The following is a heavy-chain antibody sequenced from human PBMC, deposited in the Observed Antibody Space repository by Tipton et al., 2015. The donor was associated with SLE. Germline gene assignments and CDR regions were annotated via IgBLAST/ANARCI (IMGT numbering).Heavy chain of an antibody. Sequence: TLSLTCTVSGDSITDSGYSWNWVRQHPGAGLEWIGYIHHSGRTDYNPSLRSRVTISRDTSKNQFSLNVNSVTAADTAVYCCARQHSGGATDTWGQGTLVTVSS. CDR2: IHHSGRT. D-gene: IGHD1-26*01. CDR1: GDSITDSGYS. V-gene: IGHV4-31*03. J-gene: IGHJ5*02. CDR3: ARQHSGGATDT.